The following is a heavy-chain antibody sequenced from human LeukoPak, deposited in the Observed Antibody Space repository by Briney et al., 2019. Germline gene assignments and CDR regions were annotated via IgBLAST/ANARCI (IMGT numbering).Heavy chain of an antibody. J-gene: IGHJ4*02. CDR3: ARDTWELLRPDY. D-gene: IGHD1-26*01. Sequence: ASVKVSCKASGYTFTSYAMHWVRQAPGQRLEWMGWISAYNGNTNYAQKVQGRVTMTTDTSTSTAYMELRSLTSDDAAVYYCARDTWELLRPDYWGQGTLVTVSS. CDR2: ISAYNGNT. V-gene: IGHV1-18*01. CDR1: GYTFTSYA.